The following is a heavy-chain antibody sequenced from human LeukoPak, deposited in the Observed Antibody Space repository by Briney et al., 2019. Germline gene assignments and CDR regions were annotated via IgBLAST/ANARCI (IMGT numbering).Heavy chain of an antibody. Sequence: QPGGSLRLSCVASGFTFSNYWMHWVRQPPGKGLVWVSRIYVDGRTTNYADSVKGRFTISRDNAKNTVYLEMNSLSVEDTATYYCIRDFRSADLWGQGTLATVTS. CDR3: IRDFRSADL. J-gene: IGHJ5*02. V-gene: IGHV3-74*01. CDR1: GFTFSNYW. CDR2: IYVDGRTT.